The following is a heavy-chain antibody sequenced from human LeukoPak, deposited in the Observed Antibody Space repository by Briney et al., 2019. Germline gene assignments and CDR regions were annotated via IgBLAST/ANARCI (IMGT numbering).Heavy chain of an antibody. D-gene: IGHD2-15*01. Sequence: GGSLRLSCAASGFTFSSYAMSWVRQAPGKGLEWVSAISGSGGSTYYADSVKGRFTISRDNSKNTLYLQMNSLRAEDTAVYYCAKALRSQREIVVVVAAVPLDYWGQGTLVTLS. V-gene: IGHV3-23*01. CDR1: GFTFSSYA. J-gene: IGHJ4*02. CDR3: AKALRSQREIVVVVAAVPLDY. CDR2: ISGSGGST.